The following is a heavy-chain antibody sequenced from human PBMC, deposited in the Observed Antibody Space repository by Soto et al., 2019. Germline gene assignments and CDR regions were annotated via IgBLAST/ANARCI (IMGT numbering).Heavy chain of an antibody. J-gene: IGHJ4*02. V-gene: IGHV3-23*01. D-gene: IGHD6-19*01. CDR3: SKYIAVAGQAERGFDY. CDR1: GFTFSTYG. Sequence: QPGGSLRLSCAASGFTFSTYGMTWVRQAPGKGLEWVSTINANGDNTYYADSVKGRFTISRDNSKNTLYLQMNSLRAEDTAVYYCSKYIAVAGQAERGFDYWGQGNLVTVSS. CDR2: INANGDNT.